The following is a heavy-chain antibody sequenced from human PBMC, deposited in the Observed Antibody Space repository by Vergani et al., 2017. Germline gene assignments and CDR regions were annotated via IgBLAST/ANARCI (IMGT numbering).Heavy chain of an antibody. V-gene: IGHV3-30-3*01. CDR3: ARDWDDGSGSYGPYYYYMDV. D-gene: IGHD3-10*01. Sequence: VQLLESGGGLVQPGGSLRLSCAASGFTFSSYAMHWVRQAPGKGLEWVAVISYDGSNKYYADSVKGRFTISRDNSKNTLYLQMNSLRAEDTAVYYCARDWDDGSGSYGPYYYYMDVWGKGTTVTVSS. CDR2: ISYDGSNK. J-gene: IGHJ6*03. CDR1: GFTFSSYA.